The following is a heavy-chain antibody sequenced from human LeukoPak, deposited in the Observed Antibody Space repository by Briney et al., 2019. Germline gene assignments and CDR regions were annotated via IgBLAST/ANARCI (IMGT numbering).Heavy chain of an antibody. V-gene: IGHV1-2*02. CDR3: ARVGQWLAPFDY. J-gene: IGHJ4*02. CDR2: INPNSGGT. D-gene: IGHD6-19*01. CDR1: GYTFTGYY. Sequence: ASVKVSCKASGYTFTGYYMHWARQAPGQGLEWMGWINPNSGGTNYAQKFQGRVTMTRDTSISTAYMELSRLRSDDTAVYYCARVGQWLAPFDYWGQGTLVTVSS.